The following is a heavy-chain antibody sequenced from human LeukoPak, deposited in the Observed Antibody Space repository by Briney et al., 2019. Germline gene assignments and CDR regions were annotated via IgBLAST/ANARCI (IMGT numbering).Heavy chain of an antibody. CDR3: TRDPDTSSKVDY. CDR1: GFTFSSYA. V-gene: IGHV3-48*04. Sequence: GGSLRLSCAASGFTFSSYAMSWVRQAPGKGLEWVSYISSSGSPLYYADSVKGRFTISRDNANNSVFLQMNSLRAEDTAVYYCTRDPDTSSKVDYWGQGALVTVSS. CDR2: ISSSGSPL. J-gene: IGHJ4*02. D-gene: IGHD6-6*01.